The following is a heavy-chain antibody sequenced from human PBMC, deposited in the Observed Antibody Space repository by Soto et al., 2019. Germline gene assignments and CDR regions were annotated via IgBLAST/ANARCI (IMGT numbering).Heavy chain of an antibody. CDR1: GFTFSAYV. V-gene: IGHV3-30-3*01. D-gene: IGHD6-6*01. CDR2: ISYHGNSE. J-gene: IGHJ4*02. CDR3: ARGSIQDVEY. Sequence: QVQLVESGGGVVQPGTSLRVSCGASGFTFSAYVMHWVRQAPGKGLEWVAAISYHGNSEDYAASVKGRFTVSRDKSKNTVFLQMNTLRVEYTAVYYCARGSIQDVEYWGQGTLVTVSS.